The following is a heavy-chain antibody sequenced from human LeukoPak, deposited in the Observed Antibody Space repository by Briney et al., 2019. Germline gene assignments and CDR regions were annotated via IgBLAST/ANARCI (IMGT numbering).Heavy chain of an antibody. CDR2: ISAYNGNT. J-gene: IGHJ4*02. CDR1: GYTFTSYG. V-gene: IGHV1-18*01. Sequence: ASVKVSCKASGYTFTSYGISWVRQAPGQGLEWMGWISAYNGNTNYAQKLQGRVTMTTDTSTSTAYMELRSLRSDDTAVYYWARVESSGWSESFDYWGQGTLVTVSS. D-gene: IGHD6-19*01. CDR3: ARVESSGWSESFDY.